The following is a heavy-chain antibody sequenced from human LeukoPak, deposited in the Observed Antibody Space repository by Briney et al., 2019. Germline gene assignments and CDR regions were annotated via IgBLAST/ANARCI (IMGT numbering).Heavy chain of an antibody. V-gene: IGHV3-23*01. D-gene: IGHD3-9*01. CDR1: GFIFSNYA. CDR3: AKWGDYDILTGYYDSDY. Sequence: PGASLRLSCAASGFIFSNYAMSWVRQAPGKGLEWVSAIGGRDGATYYADSVKGRFTVSRDDPKNTLYLQMNTLRVEDTAVYYCAKWGDYDILTGYYDSDYWGQGTLVTVSS. CDR2: IGGRDGAT. J-gene: IGHJ4*02.